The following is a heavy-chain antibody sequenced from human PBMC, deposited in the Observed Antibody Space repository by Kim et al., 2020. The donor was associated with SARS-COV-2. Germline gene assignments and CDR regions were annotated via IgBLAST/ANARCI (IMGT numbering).Heavy chain of an antibody. Sequence: GGSLRLSCVVSGSTFSSHAMTWVRQAPGTGLEWVSSISGSGGGTYYADSVKGRFTISRDNSKNTLYLQMNRLRAEDTAVYYCAKKDCLTIFCDYGMDVWGHETTVTVS. D-gene: IGHD3-9*01. J-gene: IGHJ6*02. V-gene: IGHV3-23*01. CDR2: ISGSGGGT. CDR1: GSTFSSHA. CDR3: AKKDCLTIFCDYGMDV.